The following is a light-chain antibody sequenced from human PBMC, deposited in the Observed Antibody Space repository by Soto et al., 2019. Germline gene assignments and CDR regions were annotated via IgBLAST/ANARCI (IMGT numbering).Light chain of an antibody. V-gene: IGLV1-51*01. Sequence: QLVLTQPPSVSAAPGQKVTVSCSGSSSNIGNNYVSWYQQLPGTAPKPLIFDNNKRPSGIPDRFSGSKSGTSATLGITGLQTGDEADYYCGTWDSSLRVYVFGTGTKLTVL. CDR1: SSNIGNNY. CDR3: GTWDSSLRVYV. CDR2: DNN. J-gene: IGLJ1*01.